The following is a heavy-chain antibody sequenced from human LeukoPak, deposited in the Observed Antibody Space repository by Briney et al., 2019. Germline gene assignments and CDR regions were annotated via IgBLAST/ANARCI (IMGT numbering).Heavy chain of an antibody. CDR2: IYHSGST. Sequence: SETLSLTCTVSGYSISSGYYWGWIRQPPGKGLEWIGSIYHSGSTYYNPSLKSRVTISVDTSKNQFSLKLSSVTAADTAVYYCARDGVVPAHAFDIWGQGTMVTVSS. J-gene: IGHJ3*02. V-gene: IGHV4-38-2*02. CDR3: ARDGVVPAHAFDI. D-gene: IGHD2-2*01. CDR1: GYSISSGYY.